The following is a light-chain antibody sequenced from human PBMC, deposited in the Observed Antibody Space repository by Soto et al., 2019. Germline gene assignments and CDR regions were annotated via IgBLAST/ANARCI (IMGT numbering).Light chain of an antibody. CDR2: EVS. J-gene: IGLJ1*01. Sequence: QSVLTQPPSASGSPGQSVTISCTGTSSDVGGYNYVSWYQQYPGKAPKFIIYEVSKRPSGVPDRFSASKSGNTASLTVSGLQAEDEASYYCSSYAGSNSYVFGTGTKVTVL. CDR1: SSDVGGYNY. V-gene: IGLV2-8*01. CDR3: SSYAGSNSYV.